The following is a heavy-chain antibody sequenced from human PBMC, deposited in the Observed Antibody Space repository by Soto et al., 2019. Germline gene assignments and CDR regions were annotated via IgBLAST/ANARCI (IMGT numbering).Heavy chain of an antibody. CDR1: GGTFSSYA. J-gene: IGHJ6*02. CDR2: IIPIFGTA. CDR3: ASPTLWFGEIRYGMDV. V-gene: IGHV1-69*06. Sequence: QVQLVQSGAEVKKPGSSVKVSCKASGGTFSSYAISWVRQAPGQGLEWMGGIIPIFGTANYAQKFQGRVTITAEKATSTAYMELSSLRAEDTAVYYCASPTLWFGEIRYGMDVWGQGTTVTVSS. D-gene: IGHD3-10*01.